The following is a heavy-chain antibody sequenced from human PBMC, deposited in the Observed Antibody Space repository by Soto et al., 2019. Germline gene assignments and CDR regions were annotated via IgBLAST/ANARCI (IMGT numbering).Heavy chain of an antibody. J-gene: IGHJ4*02. D-gene: IGHD3-22*01. CDR1: GFTFSSYA. CDR2: ISGSGGST. V-gene: IGHV3-23*01. CDR3: AKVSRQNYYDSSGYEILFDY. Sequence: GSLRLSCAASGFTFSSYAMSWVRQAPGKGLEWVSAISGSGGSTYYADSVKGRFTISRDNSKNTLYLQMNSPRAEDTAVYYCAKVSRQNYYDSSGYEILFDYWGQGTLVTVSS.